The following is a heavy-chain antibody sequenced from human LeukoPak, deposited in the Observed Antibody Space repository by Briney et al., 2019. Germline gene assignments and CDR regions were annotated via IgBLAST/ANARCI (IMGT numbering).Heavy chain of an antibody. CDR1: GDSVSSNSAA. J-gene: IGHJ4*02. CDR2: RYYRSKWYT. D-gene: IGHD1-1*01. V-gene: IGHV6-1*01. CDR3: ARSTGPIDY. Sequence: SRTLSLTCAISGDSVSSNSAAWNWIRQSPSRGLEWLGRRYYRSKWYTYYAVSVKSRISINRDTSKNQISLQLNSVTPEDTAVYYCARSTGPIDYWGQGTLVTVSS.